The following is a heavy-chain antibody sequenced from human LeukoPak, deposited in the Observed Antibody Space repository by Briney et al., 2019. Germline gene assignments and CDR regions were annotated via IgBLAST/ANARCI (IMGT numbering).Heavy chain of an antibody. J-gene: IGHJ4*02. CDR2: FDPEDGET. CDR3: ATSVYYYGSGSYWSPDY. Sequence: ASVKVSCKVSGYTLTELSMHWVRQAPGKGLEWMGGFDPEDGETIYAQKFRGRVTMTEDTSTDTAYMELSSLRSEDTAVYYCATSVYYYGSGSYWSPDYWGQGTLVTVSS. D-gene: IGHD3-10*01. V-gene: IGHV1-24*01. CDR1: GYTLTELS.